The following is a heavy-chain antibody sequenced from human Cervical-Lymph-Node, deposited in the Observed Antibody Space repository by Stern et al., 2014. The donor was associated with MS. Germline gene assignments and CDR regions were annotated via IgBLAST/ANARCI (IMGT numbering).Heavy chain of an antibody. D-gene: IGHD3-10*01. CDR1: GFSFGDYG. J-gene: IGHJ5*02. V-gene: IGHV3-49*05. Sequence: EMQLVESGGGLLKPGRSLRLSCTASGFSFGDYGMTWIRQAPGKGLEWVGFIRTKAYGGTTEYAASVKGRFTISRDDSKSIAYLQMNSLKTEDTAVYYCSRNRYGSGRYSGDWFDPWGQGTLVTVSS. CDR3: SRNRYGSGRYSGDWFDP. CDR2: IRTKAYGGTT.